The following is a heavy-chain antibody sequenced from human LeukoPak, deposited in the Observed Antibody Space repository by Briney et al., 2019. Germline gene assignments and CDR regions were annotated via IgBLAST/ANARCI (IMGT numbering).Heavy chain of an antibody. CDR2: INGRGIT. D-gene: IGHD4-17*01. CDR1: GFTFSSYT. V-gene: IGHV3-23*01. CDR3: AKERQTGDYFTSDY. Sequence: GGSLRLSCTATGFTFSSYTMSWVRQAPGEGLEWLSAINGRGITYYAGSVKGRFTISRDNSENTLYLQMNSLTVDDTAVYFCAKERQTGDYFTSDYWGQGTLVTVSS. J-gene: IGHJ4*02.